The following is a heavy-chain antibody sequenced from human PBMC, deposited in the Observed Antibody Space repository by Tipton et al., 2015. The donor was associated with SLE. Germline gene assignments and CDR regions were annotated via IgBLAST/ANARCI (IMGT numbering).Heavy chain of an antibody. Sequence: TLSLTCTVSRGSINRSTYYWGWIRQPPRKGLEYIGSIYYSAYTSYNPSLKSRVTMSVDTSKNQFSLRLNSVTAADTAVYYCARDFMANGNWFDPWGQGTLVTVSS. J-gene: IGHJ5*02. CDR1: RGSINRSTYY. D-gene: IGHD5-24*01. CDR3: ARDFMANGNWFDP. CDR2: IYYSAYT. V-gene: IGHV4-39*07.